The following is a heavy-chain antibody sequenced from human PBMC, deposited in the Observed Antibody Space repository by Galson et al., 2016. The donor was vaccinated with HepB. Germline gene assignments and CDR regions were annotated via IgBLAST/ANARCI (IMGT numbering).Heavy chain of an antibody. D-gene: IGHD6-19*01. CDR3: ARGISVAGAFDC. CDR1: GGSFSGSY. CDR2: INDSGTT. V-gene: IGHV4-34*01. J-gene: IGHJ4*02. Sequence: TLSLTCAVYGGSFSGSYWNWIRQSPGKGLEWVGEINDSGTTNYNPSLKSRVTLSLDTSKKQFSLKLSSVTAADTAVYYCARGISVAGAFDCWGPGNLVTVSS.